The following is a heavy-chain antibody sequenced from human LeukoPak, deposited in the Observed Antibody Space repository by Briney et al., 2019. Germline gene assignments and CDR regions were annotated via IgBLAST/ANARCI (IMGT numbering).Heavy chain of an antibody. D-gene: IGHD6-13*01. CDR1: GDSISRSY. J-gene: IGHJ4*02. CDR2: IYYIGST. Sequence: SETLSLTCTVSGDSISRSYWSWIRQPPGKGLEWIGYIYYIGSTNYNPSLKSRVTISIDTSKNQFSLKLGSVTAADTAVYYCARHAGSSWSFFDYWGQGTLVTVSS. CDR3: ARHAGSSWSFFDY. V-gene: IGHV4-59*08.